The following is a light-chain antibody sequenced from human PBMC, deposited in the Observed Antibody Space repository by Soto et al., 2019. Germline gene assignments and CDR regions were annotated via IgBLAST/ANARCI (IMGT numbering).Light chain of an antibody. CDR1: SSDVGSYNL. Sequence: QSAPTQPASVSGSPGQSITITCTGTSSDVGSYNLVSWYQQHPGKAPKLMIYEGTKRPSGVSNRFSGSKSANAASLTISGLQAEDEAHYYCSSYAGSNNLHVLFGGGTKLTVL. V-gene: IGLV2-14*02. CDR3: SSYAGSNNLHVL. J-gene: IGLJ2*01. CDR2: EGT.